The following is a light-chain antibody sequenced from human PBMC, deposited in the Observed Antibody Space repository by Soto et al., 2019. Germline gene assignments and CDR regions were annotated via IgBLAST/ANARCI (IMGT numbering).Light chain of an antibody. CDR3: LQRSDWPLT. CDR1: QSVNVF. J-gene: IGKJ4*01. CDR2: DAS. Sequence: EIVLTQSPATLSLSPGESATLSCRASQSVNVFLDWFQRRPGQAPRLLIYDASKRATGVQARFSGSGSETDFTLTISSLEPEDFGLYYCLQRSDWPLTFGGGTKVEIK. V-gene: IGKV3-11*01.